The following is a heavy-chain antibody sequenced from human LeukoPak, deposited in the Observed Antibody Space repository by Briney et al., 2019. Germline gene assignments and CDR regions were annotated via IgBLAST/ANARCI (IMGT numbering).Heavy chain of an antibody. Sequence: PSETLSLTCTVSGGSLSSYYWSWIRQPPGKGLEWIGYIYYSGSTNYNPSLKSPVTISVDTSKNQLSLKLSSVTAADTAAYYCARMEQWFDPWGQGTLVTVSS. CDR1: GGSLSSYY. CDR3: ARMEQWFDP. CDR2: IYYSGST. J-gene: IGHJ5*02. V-gene: IGHV4-59*08. D-gene: IGHD1/OR15-1a*01.